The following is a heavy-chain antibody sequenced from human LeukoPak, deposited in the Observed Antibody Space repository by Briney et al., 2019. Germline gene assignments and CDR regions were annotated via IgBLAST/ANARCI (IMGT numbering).Heavy chain of an antibody. V-gene: IGHV4-34*01. CDR3: ARTRYYYNSRSYGAPYYFDY. J-gene: IGHJ4*02. D-gene: IGHD3-10*01. CDR2: IYHSGST. CDR1: GGSFSGYY. Sequence: PSETLSLTCAVYGGSFSGYYWSWIRQPPGKGLEWIGSIYHSGSTNYNPSLKSRVTISVDTSKNQFSLKLSSVTAADTAVYYCARTRYYYNSRSYGAPYYFDYWGQGTLVSVSS.